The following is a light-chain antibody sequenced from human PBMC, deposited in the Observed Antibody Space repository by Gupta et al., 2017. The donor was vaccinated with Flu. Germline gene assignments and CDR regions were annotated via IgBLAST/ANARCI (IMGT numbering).Light chain of an antibody. CDR3: QQESSPPLT. J-gene: IGKJ4*01. Sequence: EIAFAQSPGTLSLSPGERATLSCRASQSVKNSFLAWYQQKPGQAPRLLIYGASSRATGIPDRFGGSGSGTDFTLTISRLEPGDFAVYYCQQESSPPLTFGGGTKVDIK. CDR1: QSVKNSF. CDR2: GAS. V-gene: IGKV3-20*01.